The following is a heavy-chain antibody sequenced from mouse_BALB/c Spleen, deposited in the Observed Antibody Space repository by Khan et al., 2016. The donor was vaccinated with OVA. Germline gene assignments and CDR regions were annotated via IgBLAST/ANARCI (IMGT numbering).Heavy chain of an antibody. D-gene: IGHD2-3*01. CDR2: ISSGSSTI. CDR3: ARRRIFDGYYGGAMDY. CDR1: GFTFSGFG. J-gene: IGHJ4*01. V-gene: IGHV5-17*02. Sequence: EVELVESGGNLVQPGGSRKLSCAASGFTFSGFGMHWVRQAPEKGLEWVAYISSGSSTIYYADTVQGRFTISRDNPKNTLFMQMTSLRSEDTAMYYCARRRIFDGYYGGAMDYWGQGTSVTVSS.